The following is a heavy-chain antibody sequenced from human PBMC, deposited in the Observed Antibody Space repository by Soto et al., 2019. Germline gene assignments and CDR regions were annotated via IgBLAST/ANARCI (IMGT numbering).Heavy chain of an antibody. CDR3: TADLSPPEGPSYPIDF. V-gene: IGHV3-15*01. Sequence: EVQLVESGGGLVTPGGSLRLSCVVSGFTFNNAWMNWVRQAPGKGLEWVGRMKSNGATDYAAFVKGRFTFSRDDSRGTLYLQMNSLETEDTAVCYCTADLSPPEGPSYPIDFWGQGTLVTVSS. D-gene: IGHD1-26*01. J-gene: IGHJ4*02. CDR1: GFTFNNAW. CDR2: MKSNGAT.